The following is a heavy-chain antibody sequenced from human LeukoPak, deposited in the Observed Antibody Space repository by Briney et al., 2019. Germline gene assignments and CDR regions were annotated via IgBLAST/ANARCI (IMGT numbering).Heavy chain of an antibody. J-gene: IGHJ4*02. Sequence: GGSLRLSCAASGFTFRDYGMNWVRQAPGKGLEWVSAISGSGGSTYYADSVKGRFTISRDNSKNTLYLQMNSLRAEDTAVYYCAKNEQQQLDYWGQGTLVTVSS. V-gene: IGHV3-23*01. CDR2: ISGSGGST. CDR1: GFTFRDYG. D-gene: IGHD6-13*01. CDR3: AKNEQQQLDY.